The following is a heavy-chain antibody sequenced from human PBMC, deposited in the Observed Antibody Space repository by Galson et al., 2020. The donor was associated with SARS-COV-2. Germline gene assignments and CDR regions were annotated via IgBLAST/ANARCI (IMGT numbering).Heavy chain of an antibody. CDR1: GYSFTSYW. J-gene: IGHJ6*02. CDR2: IYPGDSDT. Sequence: GESLKISCKGSGYSFTSYWIGWVRQMPGKGLEWMGIIYPGDSDTRYSPSFQGQVTISADKSISTAYLQWSSLKASDTAMYYCARSSDGSSWYDYYCYYGMDVWGQGTTVTVSS. V-gene: IGHV5-51*01. D-gene: IGHD6-13*01. CDR3: ARSSDGSSWYDYYCYYGMDV.